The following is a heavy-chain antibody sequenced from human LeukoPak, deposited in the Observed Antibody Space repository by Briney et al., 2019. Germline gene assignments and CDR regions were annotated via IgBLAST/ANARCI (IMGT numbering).Heavy chain of an antibody. J-gene: IGHJ4*02. D-gene: IGHD3-10*01. Sequence: PGRSLRLSCAASGFTFSIYGMHWVRQAPGKGLEWVALIWFDGTKKYYADSVKGRFTISRDNSKSTLYLQMNSLRAEDTAVYYCAREEATTVRGVSDYWGQGTLVTVSS. CDR2: IWFDGTKK. V-gene: IGHV3-33*01. CDR1: GFTFSIYG. CDR3: AREEATTVRGVSDY.